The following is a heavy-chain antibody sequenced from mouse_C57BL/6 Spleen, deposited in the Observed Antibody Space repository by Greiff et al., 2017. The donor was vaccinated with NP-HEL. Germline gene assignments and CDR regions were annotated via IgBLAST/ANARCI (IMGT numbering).Heavy chain of an antibody. CDR3: ARGGRGYFDV. CDR1: GYTFTSYW. Sequence: QVQLQQPGAELVRPGSSVKLSCKASGYTFTSYWMDWVKQRPGQGLEWIGNIYPSDSENHYNQKFKDKATLTVDKSSSTAYMHLSSLTSEDSAVYYCARGGRGYFDVWGTGTTVTVSS. J-gene: IGHJ1*03. D-gene: IGHD3-3*01. V-gene: IGHV1-61*01. CDR2: IYPSDSEN.